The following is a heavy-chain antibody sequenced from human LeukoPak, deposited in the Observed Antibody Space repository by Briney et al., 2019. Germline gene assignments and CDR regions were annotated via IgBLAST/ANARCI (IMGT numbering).Heavy chain of an antibody. D-gene: IGHD6-13*01. CDR2: ISGGGEST. Sequence: GGSLRLSCAASGFTFSSYGMSWVRQAPGKGLEWVSAISGGGESTFYADSVKGRFTISRDNSKNTLYLQMNSLRAEDTAVYYCARETGSSWFRGVDPWGQGTLVTVSS. V-gene: IGHV3-23*01. CDR1: GFTFSSYG. CDR3: ARETGSSWFRGVDP. J-gene: IGHJ5*02.